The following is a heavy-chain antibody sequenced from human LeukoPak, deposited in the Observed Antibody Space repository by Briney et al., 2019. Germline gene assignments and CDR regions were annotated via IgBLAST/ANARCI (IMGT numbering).Heavy chain of an antibody. D-gene: IGHD6-13*01. CDR2: TYYRSKWYN. Sequence: SQTLSLTCAISGDSVSSNSDAWNWIRQSPSRGLEWLGRTYYRSKWYNDYAASVKSRITINPDTPKDQFSLQLTSVTPEDTAVYYCARGGSSWSSGHDYWGQGTLVTVSS. CDR1: GDSVSSNSDA. J-gene: IGHJ4*02. CDR3: ARGGSSWSSGHDY. V-gene: IGHV6-1*01.